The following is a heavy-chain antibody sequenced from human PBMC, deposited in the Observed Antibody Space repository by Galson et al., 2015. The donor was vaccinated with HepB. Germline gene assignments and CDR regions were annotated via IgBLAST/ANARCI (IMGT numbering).Heavy chain of an antibody. CDR1: GFTFNSFG. D-gene: IGHD1-26*01. CDR3: ARDGEPYYSLYFDL. V-gene: IGHV3-48*01. J-gene: IGHJ2*01. CDR2: ISRSGDTI. Sequence: SLRLSCAASGFTFNSFGMNWVRQAPGKGLEWVSYISRSGDTIYYTDSVKGRFPISRDNAKDSLYLQMNSVRAEDTAVYWCARDGEPYYSLYFDLWGRGTLVTVSS.